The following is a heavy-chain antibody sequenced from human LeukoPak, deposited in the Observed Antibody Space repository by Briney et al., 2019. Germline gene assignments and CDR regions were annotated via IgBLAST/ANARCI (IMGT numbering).Heavy chain of an antibody. J-gene: IGHJ4*02. CDR2: IYSSGST. CDR1: GGSVSTSY. Sequence: SETLSLTCTVSGGSVSTSYWSWIRQPPGKGLEWIGNIYSSGSTNYNPSLKSRVTISVDTSKNQFSLRLSSVTAADTAVYYCAIGRGGQQLGDYWGQGTLVTVSS. D-gene: IGHD6-13*01. CDR3: AIGRGGQQLGDY. V-gene: IGHV4-59*02.